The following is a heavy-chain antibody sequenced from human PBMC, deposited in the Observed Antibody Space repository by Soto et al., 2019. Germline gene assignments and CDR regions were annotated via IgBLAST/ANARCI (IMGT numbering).Heavy chain of an antibody. V-gene: IGHV1-18*04. D-gene: IGHD6-13*01. CDR1: GYTFTSYG. CDR3: ARGTLGSLDNGYSSSWTNEY. CDR2: ISAYNGKT. Sequence: ASVKVSCKASGYTFTSYGISWVRQAPGQGLEWMGWISAYNGKTNYAQKLQGRVTMTTDTSTSTAYMELRSLRSEDTAVYYCARGTLGSLDNGYSSSWTNEYLVQGTLVNVSS. J-gene: IGHJ4*02.